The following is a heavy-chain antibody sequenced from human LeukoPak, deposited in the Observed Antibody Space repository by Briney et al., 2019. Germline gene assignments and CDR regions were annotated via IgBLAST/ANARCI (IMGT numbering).Heavy chain of an antibody. D-gene: IGHD4-17*01. CDR1: RYTFTSYY. Sequence: ASVKVSCKASRYTFTSYYIHWVRQARGQGLEWMGIINPSDGTTSYAQKFQGRVTMTRDTSTSTVYMELSSLRSEDTAVYYCAADHGDYESYYYYGMDVWGQGTTVTVSS. J-gene: IGHJ6*02. CDR2: INPSDGTT. CDR3: AADHGDYESYYYYGMDV. V-gene: IGHV1-46*01.